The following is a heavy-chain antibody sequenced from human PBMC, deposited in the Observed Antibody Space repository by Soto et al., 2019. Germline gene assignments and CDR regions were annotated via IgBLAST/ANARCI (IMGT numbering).Heavy chain of an antibody. V-gene: IGHV3-7*03. CDR3: ARGVGYYDFWSGYYAAAFDI. CDR1: GFTFSSYC. Sequence: QPWGALRLSGAASGFTFSSYCMSWVRQAPGKGLEWVANIKQDGSEKYYVDSVKGRFTISRDNAKNSLYLQMNSLRAEDTAVYYCARGVGYYDFWSGYYAAAFDIWGQGTMVTVSS. D-gene: IGHD3-3*01. CDR2: IKQDGSEK. J-gene: IGHJ3*02.